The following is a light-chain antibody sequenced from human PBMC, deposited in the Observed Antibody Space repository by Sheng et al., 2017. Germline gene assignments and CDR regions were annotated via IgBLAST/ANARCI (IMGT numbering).Light chain of an antibody. J-gene: IGLJ2*01. Sequence: SYELTQPPSVSVSPGQTATITCSGDTLPKQYAYWYQQRPGQAPILLIYKDTERPSVIPERFSGSSSGTSVTLAISGVQAEDEADYYCQSADSSGTSVIFGGGTQVDR. V-gene: IGLV3-25*03. CDR2: KDT. CDR3: QSADSSGTSVI. CDR1: TLPKQY.